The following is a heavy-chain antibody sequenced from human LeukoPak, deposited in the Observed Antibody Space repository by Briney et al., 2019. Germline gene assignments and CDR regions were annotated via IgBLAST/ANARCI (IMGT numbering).Heavy chain of an antibody. CDR2: ISGSGGST. CDR3: AKEGGYSSGWYWDFDY. J-gene: IGHJ4*02. V-gene: IGHV3-23*01. D-gene: IGHD6-19*01. CDR1: GFTFSSYG. Sequence: PGGSLRLSCAASGFTFSSYGMTWVRQAPGKGLEWVSGISGSGGSTYYADSVKGRFTISRDNSKNTLYLQMNSLRVEDTAVYYCAKEGGYSSGWYWDFDYWGQGTLVTVSS.